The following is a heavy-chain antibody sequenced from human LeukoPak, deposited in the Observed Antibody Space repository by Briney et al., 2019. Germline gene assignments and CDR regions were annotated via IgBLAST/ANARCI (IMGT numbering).Heavy chain of an antibody. Sequence: ASQTLSLTCTVSGGSISSGDYYWSWIRQPPGKGLEWIGYIYYSGSTYYNPSLKSRVTISVDTSKNQFSLKLSSVTAADTAVYYCARGGDSGDYFDYWGQGTLVTVSS. D-gene: IGHD4-17*01. CDR2: IYYSGST. CDR1: GGSISSGDYY. J-gene: IGHJ4*02. V-gene: IGHV4-30-4*01. CDR3: ARGGDSGDYFDY.